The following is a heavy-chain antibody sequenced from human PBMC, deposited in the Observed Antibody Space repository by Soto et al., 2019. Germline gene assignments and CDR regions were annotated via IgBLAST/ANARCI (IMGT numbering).Heavy chain of an antibody. CDR1: GGSVRDGSFY. J-gene: IGHJ4*02. CDR3: VRDSTAFLFDY. Sequence: SETLSLTCTVSGGSVRDGSFYWILIRQSPGRGLEWIGYIYYTGRTSYNPSLKGRVSISVDTSKNQFSLNLTSVTAADTAVYYCVRDSTAFLFDYWGQGAKVTVSS. CDR2: IYYTGRT. D-gene: IGHD2-2*01. V-gene: IGHV4-61*01.